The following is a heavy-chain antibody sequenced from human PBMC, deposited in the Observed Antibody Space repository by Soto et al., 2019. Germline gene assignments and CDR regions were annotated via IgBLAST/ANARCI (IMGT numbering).Heavy chain of an antibody. D-gene: IGHD5-18*01. J-gene: IGHJ4*02. CDR1: GGTFSSYA. Sequence: QVQLVQSGAEVKKPGSSVKVSCKASGGTFSSYAISWVRQAHGQGLEWMGGIIPIFGTANYAQKFQGRVTITADESTSTAYMELSSLRSEDTAVYYCARDHLVDTAMEYYFDYWGQGTLVTVSS. CDR2: IIPIFGTA. V-gene: IGHV1-69*01. CDR3: ARDHLVDTAMEYYFDY.